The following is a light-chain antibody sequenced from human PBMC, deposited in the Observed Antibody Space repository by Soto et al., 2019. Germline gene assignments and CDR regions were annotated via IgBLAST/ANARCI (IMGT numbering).Light chain of an antibody. CDR2: DAS. CDR1: QSVSSY. V-gene: IGKV3-11*01. Sequence: EIVLTQSPATLSLSPGDRATLSCRASQSVSSYLAWYQQKPGQAPRLLIYDASNRAAGIPARFSGSGSGTDFTLTITSLEPDDFAVYYCHQRSDWPYTFGGGTKVEIK. J-gene: IGKJ4*01. CDR3: HQRSDWPYT.